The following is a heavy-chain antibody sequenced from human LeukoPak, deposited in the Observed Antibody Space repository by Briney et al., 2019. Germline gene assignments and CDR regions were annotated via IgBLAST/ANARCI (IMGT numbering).Heavy chain of an antibody. V-gene: IGHV4-39*07. Sequence: SETLSLTCTVSGGSISSSSYYWGWIRQPPGKGLEWIGSIYTSGSTNYNPSLKSRVTISVDTSKNQFSLKLSSVTAADTAVYYCARDLYGDLDYWGQGTLVTVSS. J-gene: IGHJ4*02. D-gene: IGHD4-17*01. CDR3: ARDLYGDLDY. CDR1: GGSISSSSYY. CDR2: IYTSGST.